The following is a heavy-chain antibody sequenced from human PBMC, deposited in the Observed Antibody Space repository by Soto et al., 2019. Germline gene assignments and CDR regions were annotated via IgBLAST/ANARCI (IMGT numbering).Heavy chain of an antibody. CDR2: IYYSGST. Sequence: SETLSLTCTVSGGSISRYYWSCIRQPPGKGLEWIGYIYYSGSTNYNPSLKSRVTISVDTSKNQFSLKLSSVTAADTAVYYCARAHGGWFDPWGQGTLVTVSS. CDR1: GGSISRYY. D-gene: IGHD3-10*01. J-gene: IGHJ5*02. CDR3: ARAHGGWFDP. V-gene: IGHV4-59*01.